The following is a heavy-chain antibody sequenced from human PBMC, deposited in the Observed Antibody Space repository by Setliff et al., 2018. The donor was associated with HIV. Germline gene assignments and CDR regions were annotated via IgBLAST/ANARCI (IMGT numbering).Heavy chain of an antibody. CDR3: ARGGPGSSFGYDWFDP. J-gene: IGHJ5*02. CDR1: GDTFSNSL. D-gene: IGHD5-18*01. Sequence: ASVKVSCKASGDTFSNSLVTWVRQAPGQGLGWMAWINPNGGSTNYAQKFEGRVAMTADTSTNNVHMYLSSLRSEDTAIYYCARGGPGSSFGYDWFDPWGQGTPVTVSS. CDR2: INPNGGST. V-gene: IGHV1-46*01.